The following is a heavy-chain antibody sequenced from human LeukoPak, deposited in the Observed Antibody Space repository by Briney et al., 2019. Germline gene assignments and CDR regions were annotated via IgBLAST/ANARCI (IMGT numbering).Heavy chain of an antibody. Sequence: ASVKVSCKASGYTFTSYGISWVRQAPGQGLEWVGWISAYNGNTNYAQKLQGRVSMTTDTSTSTAYMELRSLRSDDTAVYYCARDLGRGGSYSFDHWGQGTLVTVSS. CDR2: ISAYNGNT. J-gene: IGHJ4*02. CDR1: GYTFTSYG. D-gene: IGHD1-26*01. V-gene: IGHV1-18*01. CDR3: ARDLGRGGSYSFDH.